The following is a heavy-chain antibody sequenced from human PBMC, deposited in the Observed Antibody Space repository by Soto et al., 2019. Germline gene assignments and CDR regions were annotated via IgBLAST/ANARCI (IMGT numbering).Heavy chain of an antibody. CDR1: GGTFSSYA. CDR3: ARRSGSGSYRYYYYGMDV. J-gene: IGHJ6*02. Sequence: QVQLVQSGAEVKKPGSSVKVSCKASGGTFSSYAISWVRQAPGQGLEWMGGFIPIFGTANYAQKFQGRVTITADESTSTAYMELSSLRSEDTAVYYCARRSGSGSYRYYYYGMDVWGQGTTVTVSS. D-gene: IGHD3-10*01. CDR2: FIPIFGTA. V-gene: IGHV1-69*01.